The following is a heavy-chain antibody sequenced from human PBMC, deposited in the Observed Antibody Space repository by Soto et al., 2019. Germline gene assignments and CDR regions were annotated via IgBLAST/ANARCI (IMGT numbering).Heavy chain of an antibody. CDR1: GFTFSSYG. CDR3: ARDRLYDFWSGYPRAYYYYGMDV. V-gene: IGHV3-33*01. D-gene: IGHD3-3*01. CDR2: IWYDGSNK. Sequence: GGSLRLSCAASGFTFSSYGMHWVRQAPGKGLEWVAVIWYDGSNKYYADSVKGRFTISRDNSKNTLYLQMNSLRAEDTAVYYCARDRLYDFWSGYPRAYYYYGMDVWGQGTTVTVSS. J-gene: IGHJ6*02.